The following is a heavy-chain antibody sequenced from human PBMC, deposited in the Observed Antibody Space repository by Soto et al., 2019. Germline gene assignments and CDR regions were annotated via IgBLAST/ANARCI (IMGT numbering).Heavy chain of an antibody. D-gene: IGHD2-2*01. CDR1: GGTFGSYA. V-gene: IGHV1-69*01. CDR3: ARSQGSSTSLEIYYYYYYGMDV. J-gene: IGHJ6*02. CDR2: IIPIPGTA. Sequence: QVQLVQSGAEVKKPGSSVKVSSKASGGTFGSYAISWVRQAPGQGLAWMGGIIPIPGTANYAQKFQGRVTIAADEPTSTAYMELSSLRSEDTAVYYCARSQGSSTSLEIYYYYYYGMDVWGQGTTVTVSS.